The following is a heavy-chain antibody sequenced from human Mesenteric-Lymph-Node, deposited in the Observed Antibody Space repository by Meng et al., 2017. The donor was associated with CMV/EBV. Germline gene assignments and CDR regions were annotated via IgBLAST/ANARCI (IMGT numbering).Heavy chain of an antibody. CDR1: GFTFSSNW. CDR3: AREIGLYMNTWFDS. CDR2: INSDGIGT. V-gene: IGHV3-74*01. D-gene: IGHD2/OR15-2a*01. J-gene: IGHJ5*01. Sequence: GESLKISCADSGFTFSSNWMHWVRQAPGKGLVWVSRINSDGIGTNYADSVKGRFTISRDNAKNTLYLQMNSLRAEDTAVYYCAREIGLYMNTWFDSWGQGALVTVSS.